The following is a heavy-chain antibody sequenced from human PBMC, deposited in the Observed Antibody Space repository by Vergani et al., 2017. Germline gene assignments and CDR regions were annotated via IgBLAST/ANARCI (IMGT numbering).Heavy chain of an antibody. Sequence: QVHLQQWGTGLLKPSETLSLTCEVQGESFSGYYWSWIRQPPGKGLEWIGEINDNGYTNYNPLFESRVIVSADTSKNQFSLKLMSVTAAHTAMYFCAVRPRVNMFGGEILKKRAFDYWSPGTLVTVSS. CDR3: AVRPRVNMFGGEILKKRAFDY. CDR2: INDNGYT. D-gene: IGHD3-16*01. J-gene: IGHJ4*02. CDR1: GESFSGYY. V-gene: IGHV4-34*01.